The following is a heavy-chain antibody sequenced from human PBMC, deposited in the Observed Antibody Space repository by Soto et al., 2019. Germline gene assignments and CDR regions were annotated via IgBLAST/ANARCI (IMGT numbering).Heavy chain of an antibody. CDR2: IYWNDDK. V-gene: IGHV2-5*01. D-gene: IGHD6-19*01. CDR1: GFSLSTSGER. CDR3: AHRHNRGWYDAFDI. J-gene: IGHJ3*02. Sequence: QITLKESGPTLVKPTQTLTLTCTFSGFSLSTSGERVAWIGQPPGKALEWLALIYWNDDKRYSPSLKTRLTITKDTSKNQVVLIMTNVDPVDTATYYCAHRHNRGWYDAFDIWGQGTMVTVSS.